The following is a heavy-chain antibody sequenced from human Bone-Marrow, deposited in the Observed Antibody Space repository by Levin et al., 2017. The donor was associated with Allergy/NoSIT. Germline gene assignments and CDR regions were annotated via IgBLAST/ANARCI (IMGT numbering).Heavy chain of an antibody. J-gene: IGHJ4*02. D-gene: IGHD4-17*01. V-gene: IGHV5-51*01. Sequence: GESLKISCKTSGYTFDTYWIGWVRQLPGKGLEWMGTIYPEDSDTRYSPSFEGQVTISADRSTSTAYLQWSSLKASDSAFYFCAGHDYGSDYWGQGTLVTVSS. CDR2: IYPEDSDT. CDR3: AGHDYGSDY. CDR1: GYTFDTYW.